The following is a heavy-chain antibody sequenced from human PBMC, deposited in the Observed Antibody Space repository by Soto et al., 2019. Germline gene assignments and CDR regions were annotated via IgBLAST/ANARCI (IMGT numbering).Heavy chain of an antibody. CDR1: GFTFSLYC. J-gene: IGHJ6*01. CDR3: SWAVTCGWDC. CDR2: ISRGSTGN. D-gene: IGHD2-21*01. Sequence: EVQLVESGGGLVQPGGSLRLSCAASGFTFSLYCMSWVRQAPGKGLEWVSYISRGSTGNHYADSVKGRVTSTRANVTNEKPLHINSLSDGDAAVYVCSWAVTCGWDCWGQGTTVSIAS. V-gene: IGHV3-48*02.